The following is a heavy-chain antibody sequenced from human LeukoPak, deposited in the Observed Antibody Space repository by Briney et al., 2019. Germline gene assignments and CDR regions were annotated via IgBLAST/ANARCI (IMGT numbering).Heavy chain of an antibody. Sequence: PSETLSLTCTVSGGSISSYYWSWIRQPPGKGPEWIGYIYYSGSTNYNPSLKRRVTISVDTSKNQFSLKLSSVTAAYTGVYYCARDPGYSRVWYDYWGQGPLVTVPS. V-gene: IGHV4-59*12. CDR2: IYYSGST. CDR1: GGSISSYY. D-gene: IGHD6-19*01. J-gene: IGHJ4*02. CDR3: ARDPGYSRVWYDY.